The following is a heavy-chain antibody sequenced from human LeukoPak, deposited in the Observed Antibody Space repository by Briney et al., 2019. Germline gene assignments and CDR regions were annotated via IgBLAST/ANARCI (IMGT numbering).Heavy chain of an antibody. J-gene: IGHJ3*02. CDR2: IFYSGST. V-gene: IGHV4-30-4*08. CDR3: ARHGQYSSGWNDGFDI. Sequence: SQTLSLTCTVSGGSISSGVYYWSWVRQHPGKGLEWIGYIFYSGSTYYNPSLKSRVTISVDTSKNQLSLKLSSVTAADTAVYYCARHGQYSSGWNDGFDIWGQGTMVTVSS. D-gene: IGHD6-19*01. CDR1: GGSISSGVYY.